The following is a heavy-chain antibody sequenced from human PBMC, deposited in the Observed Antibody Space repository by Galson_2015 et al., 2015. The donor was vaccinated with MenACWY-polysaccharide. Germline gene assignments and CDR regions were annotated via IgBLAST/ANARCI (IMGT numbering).Heavy chain of an antibody. V-gene: IGHV3-23*01. CDR3: AKVDAPGDFYGLDH. J-gene: IGHJ5*02. CDR1: GFSFGSSA. CDR2: ISSSGGST. D-gene: IGHD3-10*01. Sequence: SLRLSCAASGFSFGSSAMTWVRQAPGTGLEWVSLISSSGGSTYYAESVTGRFTISRDNFKNTLFLQMNSLRAGDTAIYYCAKVDAPGDFYGLDHWDQGTPVLVSP.